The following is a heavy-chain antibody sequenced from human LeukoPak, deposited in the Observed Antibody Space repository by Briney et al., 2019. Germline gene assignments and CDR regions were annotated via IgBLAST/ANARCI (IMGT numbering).Heavy chain of an antibody. CDR1: GFTFSTYS. CDR3: ASGHNGWYYFDY. Sequence: GGSLRLSCAASGFTFSTYSMNWVRQAPGKGLEWVSSISTSSDYVYYADSVKGRFTISRDNAKNSLYLQMNSLRAKDTAVYYCASGHNGWYYFDYWGQGTLVTVSS. V-gene: IGHV3-21*01. D-gene: IGHD6-19*01. J-gene: IGHJ4*02. CDR2: ISTSSDYV.